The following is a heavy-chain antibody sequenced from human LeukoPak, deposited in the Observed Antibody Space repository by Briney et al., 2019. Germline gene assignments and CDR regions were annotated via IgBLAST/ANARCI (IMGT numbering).Heavy chain of an antibody. J-gene: IGHJ4*02. CDR2: FDPEDGET. V-gene: IGHV1-24*01. D-gene: IGHD5-18*01. CDR3: ATGRKWDTAMVFFDY. CDR1: GYTLTELS. Sequence: ASVKVSCKVSGYTLTELSMYWVRQAPGKGLEWMGGFDPEDGETIYAQKFQGRVTMTEDTSTDTAYMELSSLRSEDTAVYYCATGRKWDTAMVFFDYWGQGTLVTVSS.